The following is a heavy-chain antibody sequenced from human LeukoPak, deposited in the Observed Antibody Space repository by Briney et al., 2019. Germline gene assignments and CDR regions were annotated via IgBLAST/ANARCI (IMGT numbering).Heavy chain of an antibody. V-gene: IGHV4-34*01. Sequence: SETLSLTCAVYGESFSGYYWSWIRQPPGKGLEWIGEINHSGSTNYNPSLKSRVTISVDTSKNQFSLKLSSVTAADTAVYYCARGGYSYGYRYFDYWGQGTLVTVSS. CDR2: INHSGST. CDR3: ARGGYSYGYRYFDY. CDR1: GESFSGYY. D-gene: IGHD5-18*01. J-gene: IGHJ4*02.